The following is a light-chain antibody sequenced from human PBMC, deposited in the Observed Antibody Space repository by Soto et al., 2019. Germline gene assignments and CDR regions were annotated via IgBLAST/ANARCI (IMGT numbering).Light chain of an antibody. CDR2: WAS. CDR1: QSVLYSSNNKNF. CDR3: QHYSNTPWT. V-gene: IGKV4-1*01. J-gene: IGKJ1*01. Sequence: DIVMTQSPDSLAVSLGERATINCKSSQSVLYSSNNKNFLAWYQQKPGQPPKLIISWASTRESGVPDRFSGSESGTDFALTISRLEAEDVEVYVCQHYSNTPWTFGQETTVQIK.